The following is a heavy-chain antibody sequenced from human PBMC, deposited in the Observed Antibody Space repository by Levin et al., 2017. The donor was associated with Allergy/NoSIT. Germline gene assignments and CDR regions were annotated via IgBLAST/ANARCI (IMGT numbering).Heavy chain of an antibody. V-gene: IGHV3-15*01. J-gene: IGHJ4*02. CDR1: GFTFSDAW. CDR3: TTGYCGSASCAPGAY. Sequence: SCAASGFTFSDAWMTWVRQAPGKGLEWVGRIKRKADGGTTDYAAPVQGRFTISRDDSKNTLYLQMNSLKTEDTAVYYCTTGYCGSASCAPGAYWGQGTLVTVSS. D-gene: IGHD2-2*01. CDR2: IKRKADGGTT.